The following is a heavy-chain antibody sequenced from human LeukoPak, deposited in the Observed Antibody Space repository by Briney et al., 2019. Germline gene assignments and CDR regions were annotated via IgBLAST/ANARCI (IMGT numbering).Heavy chain of an antibody. D-gene: IGHD3-9*01. CDR1: GLTFSRYG. V-gene: IGHV3-33*01. CDR3: ARDRNDILTGQYYFDY. CDR2: IWCDGSNK. Sequence: GGSLRLSCAASGLTFSRYGMHWVRQAPGKGLEWVAVIWCDGSNKNYADSVKGRFTISRDNSKNTLYLQMNSLRAEDTAEYYCARDRNDILTGQYYFDYWGQGTLVTVSS. J-gene: IGHJ4*02.